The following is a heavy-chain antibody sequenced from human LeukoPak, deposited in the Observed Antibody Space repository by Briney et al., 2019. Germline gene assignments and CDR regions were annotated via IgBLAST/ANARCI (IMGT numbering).Heavy chain of an antibody. V-gene: IGHV3-23*01. Sequence: GGSLRLSCVPSVDSFNNYAVNCVRQAPGKGLECVSLIIGSSGITISAESVKGRFTISRDKSKNTLYLQMNSLRAEDTAVYYCAKGAYDYIEIAYFDYWGQGSLVTVSS. J-gene: IGHJ4*02. D-gene: IGHD5-12*01. CDR1: VDSFNNYA. CDR3: AKGAYDYIEIAYFDY. CDR2: IIGSSGIT.